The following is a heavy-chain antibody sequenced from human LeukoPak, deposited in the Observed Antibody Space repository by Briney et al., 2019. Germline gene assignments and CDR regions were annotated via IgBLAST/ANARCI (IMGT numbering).Heavy chain of an antibody. Sequence: SETLSLTCTVSGGSISSYYWSWIRQPPGKGLEWIGYIYYSGSTNYNPSLKSRVTITVDTSKNQFSLKLSSVTAADTAVYYCASYSCSGGSCYSRYFDYWGQGTLVTVSS. V-gene: IGHV4-59*01. CDR1: GGSISSYY. CDR2: IYYSGST. D-gene: IGHD2-15*01. J-gene: IGHJ4*02. CDR3: ASYSCSGGSCYSRYFDY.